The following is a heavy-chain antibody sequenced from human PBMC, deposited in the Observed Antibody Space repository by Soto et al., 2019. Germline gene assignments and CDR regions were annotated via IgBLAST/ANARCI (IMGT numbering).Heavy chain of an antibody. V-gene: IGHV4-34*01. CDR3: ARGVYLVRMVRGVISRCSWFDP. CDR1: GGSFSGYY. D-gene: IGHD3-10*01. Sequence: SETLSLTCAVYGGSFSGYYWSWIRQPPGKGLEWIGEINHSGSTNYNPSLKSRVTISVDTSKNQFSLKLSSVTAADTAVYYCARGVYLVRMVRGVISRCSWFDPWGQGTLVTVSS. CDR2: INHSGST. J-gene: IGHJ5*02.